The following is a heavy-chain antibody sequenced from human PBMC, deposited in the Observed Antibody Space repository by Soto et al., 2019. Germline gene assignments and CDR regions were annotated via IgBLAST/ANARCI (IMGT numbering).Heavy chain of an antibody. J-gene: IGHJ4*02. CDR3: ARGHYDFWSGYLDY. CDR1: SGSISSSNW. V-gene: IGHV4-4*02. Sequence: SSETLSLTCAVSSGSISSSNWWSWVRQPPGKGLEWIGEIYHSGSTNYNPSLKSRVTISVDKSKNRFSLKLSSVTAADTAVYYCARGHYDFWSGYLDYWGQGTLVTVSS. D-gene: IGHD3-3*01. CDR2: IYHSGST.